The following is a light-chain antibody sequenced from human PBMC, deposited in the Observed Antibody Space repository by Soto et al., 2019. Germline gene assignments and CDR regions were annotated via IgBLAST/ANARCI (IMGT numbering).Light chain of an antibody. J-gene: IGLJ1*01. CDR2: EVS. CDR3: SSYTSSSTLV. V-gene: IGLV2-14*01. CDR1: SSDHGGYNY. Sequence: QSALTQPPSASGSPGQSVTISCTGTSSDHGGYNYVSWYQQHPGKAPKLMIYEVSNRPSGVSNRFSGSKSGNTASLTISGLQAEGEADYYCSSYTSSSTLVFGTGTKVTVL.